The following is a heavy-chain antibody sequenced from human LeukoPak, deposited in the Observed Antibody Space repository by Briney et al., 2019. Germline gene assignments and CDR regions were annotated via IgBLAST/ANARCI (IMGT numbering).Heavy chain of an antibody. V-gene: IGHV3-21*01. CDR2: ISSSGSYI. Sequence: GGSLRLSCAASGFTFSSYSMNWVRQAPGKGLEWVSSISSSGSYIYYLDSVRGRFTISRDNAKNSLYLQMSSLRAEDTAVYYCARVVNWFDPWGQGTLVTVSS. J-gene: IGHJ5*02. CDR3: ARVVNWFDP. CDR1: GFTFSSYS. D-gene: IGHD2-15*01.